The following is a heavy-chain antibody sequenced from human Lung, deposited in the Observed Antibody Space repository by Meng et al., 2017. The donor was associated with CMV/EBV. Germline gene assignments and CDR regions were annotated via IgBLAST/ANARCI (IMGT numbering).Heavy chain of an antibody. Sequence: ASXXVSXKASGYTFTSYGISWARQAPGHGLEWMGWISAYNGNTNYAQKFQGRVIMTTDTFTSTAYMELRSLRSDEKAVDYCARDWELVKDGGDDWGQGKVVTVSS. V-gene: IGHV1-18*01. CDR2: ISAYNGNT. J-gene: IGHJ4*02. CDR1: GYTFTSYG. CDR3: ARDWELVKDGGDD. D-gene: IGHD3-10*01.